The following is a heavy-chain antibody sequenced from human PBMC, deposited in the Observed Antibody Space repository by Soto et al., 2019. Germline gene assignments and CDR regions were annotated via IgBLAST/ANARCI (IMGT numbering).Heavy chain of an antibody. V-gene: IGHV1-46*01. J-gene: IGHJ4*02. CDR2: VNPSDGYT. Sequence: ASVKVSCKASGYTFTSNYIHWVRQAPGQGPEWMGIVNPSDGYTNYAQKFQGRVTMTRDTSTSTVYMDLSSLRSEDTAVYYCARGETQQQRDYWGQGTLVTVSS. D-gene: IGHD6-13*01. CDR3: ARGETQQQRDY. CDR1: GYTFTSNY.